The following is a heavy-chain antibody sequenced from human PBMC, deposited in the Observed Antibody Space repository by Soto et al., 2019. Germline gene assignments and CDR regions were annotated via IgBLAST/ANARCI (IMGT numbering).Heavy chain of an antibody. D-gene: IGHD3-22*01. CDR2: ISGSGGST. CDR1: GFTFSSYA. V-gene: IGHV3-23*01. J-gene: IGHJ4*02. Sequence: GGSLRLSCAASGFTFSSYAMSWVRQAPGKGLEWVSAISGSGGSTYYADSVKGRFTISRDNSKNTLYLQMNSLRAEDTAVYYCAKKSGYYDSSGLNFDYWGQGPLVTVPS. CDR3: AKKSGYYDSSGLNFDY.